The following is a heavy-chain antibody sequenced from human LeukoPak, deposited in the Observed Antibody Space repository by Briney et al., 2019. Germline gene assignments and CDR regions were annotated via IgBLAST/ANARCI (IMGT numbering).Heavy chain of an antibody. CDR2: IHYSGST. CDR3: ARRDPDSEGVDV. D-gene: IGHD1-26*01. Sequence: SQTLSHTCIVSGGSIRSYYWSWIRQSPGKGLEWIGYIHYSGSTNYDPSLKSRVAISVDTSKNQFSLNLNSVTAADTAIYYCARRDPDSEGVDVWGQGTTVTVSS. CDR1: GGSIRSYY. J-gene: IGHJ6*02. V-gene: IGHV4-59*01.